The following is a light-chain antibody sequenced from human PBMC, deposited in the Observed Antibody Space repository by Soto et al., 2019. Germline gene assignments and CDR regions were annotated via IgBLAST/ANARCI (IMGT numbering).Light chain of an antibody. J-gene: IGKJ1*01. V-gene: IGKV1-6*01. CDR3: LQDSSYPRT. CDR1: QGIGTE. Sequence: AIQMTQSPSSLSASVGDRVTITCRANQGIGTELGWYQQRPGKAPRLLIYGTSTLQYGVPSRFSGSGSDTDFTLIISSLQPEDFATYYCLQDSSYPRTFGQGTKVEIK. CDR2: GTS.